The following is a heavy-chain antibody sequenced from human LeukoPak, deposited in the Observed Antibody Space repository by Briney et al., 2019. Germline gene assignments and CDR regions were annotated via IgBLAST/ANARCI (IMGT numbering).Heavy chain of an antibody. Sequence: GASVKVSYKPSGPTFTSYATTWVRQAPGQGLEWMGGFIPFFGTATYAQKFQGRVTITTDESTSTAYMELSSLRSEDTAVYYGARETYCSSTSCYIYWGQGTLVTVSS. V-gene: IGHV1-69*05. J-gene: IGHJ4*02. CDR2: FIPFFGTA. CDR1: GPTFTSYA. CDR3: ARETYCSSTSCYIY. D-gene: IGHD2-2*02.